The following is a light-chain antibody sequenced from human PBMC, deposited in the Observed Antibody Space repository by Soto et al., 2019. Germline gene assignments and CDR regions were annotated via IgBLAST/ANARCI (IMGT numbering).Light chain of an antibody. Sequence: IVLTQSPGTLSVSPGERAALSCRASQSVSRNLAWYQQRPGQAPRLLISGASTRATGIAARFSGSGSGREFTITIRSLQSEDSALYYCQQYSNWPTFGQGTRLEIK. V-gene: IGKV3-15*01. CDR1: QSVSRN. J-gene: IGKJ5*01. CDR3: QQYSNWPT. CDR2: GAS.